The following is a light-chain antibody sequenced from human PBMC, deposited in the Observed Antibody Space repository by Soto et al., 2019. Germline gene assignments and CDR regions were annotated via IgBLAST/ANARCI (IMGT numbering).Light chain of an antibody. CDR3: AAWDDRLNGVV. J-gene: IGLJ2*01. V-gene: IGLV1-44*01. Sequence: QSVLTQPPSASGTPGQRVTISCSGSSSNIGSNTVNWYQQLPGTAPKLLIYSNNQRPSGVPDRFSGSKSGTSASLAISGLQSEDEADYYCAAWDDRLNGVVFGGGIKLTVL. CDR1: SSNIGSNT. CDR2: SNN.